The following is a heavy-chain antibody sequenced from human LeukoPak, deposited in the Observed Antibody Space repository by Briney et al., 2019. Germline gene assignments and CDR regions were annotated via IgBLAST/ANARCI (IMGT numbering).Heavy chain of an antibody. CDR2: ISGSGGST. CDR3: AKLYSMIVVNSRFY. Sequence: GGSLRLSCAASGFTFSSHAMSWVRQAPGKGLEWVSAISGSGGSTYYADSVKGRFTISRDNSKNTLYLQMNSLRAEDTAVYYCAKLYSMIVVNSRFYWGQGTLVTVSS. V-gene: IGHV3-23*01. J-gene: IGHJ4*02. D-gene: IGHD3-22*01. CDR1: GFTFSSHA.